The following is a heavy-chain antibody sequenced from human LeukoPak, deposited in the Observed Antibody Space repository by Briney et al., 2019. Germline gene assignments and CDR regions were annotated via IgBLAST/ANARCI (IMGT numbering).Heavy chain of an antibody. J-gene: IGHJ5*02. V-gene: IGHV5-51*01. CDR1: GYSFTSYW. D-gene: IGHD3-3*01. CDR3: ARGGTIFPALVWFDP. CDR2: IYPGASDT. Sequence: GESLKISCKGSGYSFTSYWIGWVRQMPGKGLEWLGIIYPGASDTRYSPSFQGQVTISADKSISTAYLQWSSLKASDTAMYYCARGGTIFPALVWFDPWGQGTLVTVSS.